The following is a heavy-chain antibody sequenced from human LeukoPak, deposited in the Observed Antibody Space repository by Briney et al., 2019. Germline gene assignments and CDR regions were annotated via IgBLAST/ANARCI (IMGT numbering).Heavy chain of an antibody. CDR3: ARPYCSSTSYYFDY. V-gene: IGHV4-39*07. D-gene: IGHD2-2*01. Sequence: PSETLSLTCTVSGGSISSSSYYWGWIRQPPGKGLEWLGEINHSGSTNYNPSLKSRVTISVDTSKNQFSLKLSSVTAADTAVYYCARPYCSSTSYYFDYWGQGTLVTVSS. J-gene: IGHJ4*02. CDR2: INHSGST. CDR1: GGSISSSSYY.